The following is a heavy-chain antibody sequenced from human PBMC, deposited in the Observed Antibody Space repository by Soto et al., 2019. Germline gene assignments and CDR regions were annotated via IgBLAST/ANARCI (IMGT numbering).Heavy chain of an antibody. CDR2: ISTFNGET. CDR1: GYTFNTYG. V-gene: IGHV1-18*01. Sequence: ASVKVSCKASGYTFNTYGISWVRQAPGQGLEWMGWISTFNGETRYAQKFQARVTVTTDTSTTTGYMELRSLRSDDTAVYYCARDVGYGSSSTCLIDHWGQGTLVTV. D-gene: IGHD2-2*01. CDR3: ARDVGYGSSSTCLIDH. J-gene: IGHJ4*02.